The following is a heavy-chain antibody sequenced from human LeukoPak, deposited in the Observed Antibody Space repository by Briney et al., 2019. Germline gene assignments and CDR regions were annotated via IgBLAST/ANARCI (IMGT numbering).Heavy chain of an antibody. V-gene: IGHV4-31*03. CDR1: GGSISSGGYN. Sequence: SATLSLTCTVSGGSISSGGYNWSWIRQHPGKGLEWIGYIYYSGSTYYNPSLNRRVTISVDTSTNQFSLKLSSVTAAVTAVYYCARGYRYCSGGSCYPSCFDPWGQGTLVTVSS. J-gene: IGHJ5*02. D-gene: IGHD2-15*01. CDR2: IYYSGST. CDR3: ARGYRYCSGGSCYPSCFDP.